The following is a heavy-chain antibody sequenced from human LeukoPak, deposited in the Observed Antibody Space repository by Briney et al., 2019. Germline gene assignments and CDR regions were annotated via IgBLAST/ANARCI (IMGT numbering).Heavy chain of an antibody. Sequence: SETLSLTCTASGGSISSYYWSWIRQPPGKGLEWIGYIYYSGSTNYNPSLKSRVTISVDTSKNQFSLKLSSVTAADTAVYYCARVGQRIAAHYYMDVWGKGTTVTVSS. J-gene: IGHJ6*03. CDR1: GGSISSYY. V-gene: IGHV4-59*01. CDR3: ARVGQRIAAHYYMDV. CDR2: IYYSGST. D-gene: IGHD6-6*01.